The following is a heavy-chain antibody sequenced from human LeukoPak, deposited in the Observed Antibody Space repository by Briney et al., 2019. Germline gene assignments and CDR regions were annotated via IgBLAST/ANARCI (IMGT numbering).Heavy chain of an antibody. CDR1: GYTFTSYY. CDR3: ARDPSFYGSGSYLGHFDY. CDR2: INPSGGST. Sequence: ASVKVSCKASGYTFTSYYMHWVRQAPGQGLEWMGIINPSGGSTSYAQKFQGRVTMTRDTSTSTVYMELSSLRSEDTAVYYCARDPSFYGSGSYLGHFDYWGQGTLVTVSP. V-gene: IGHV1-46*01. D-gene: IGHD3-10*01. J-gene: IGHJ4*02.